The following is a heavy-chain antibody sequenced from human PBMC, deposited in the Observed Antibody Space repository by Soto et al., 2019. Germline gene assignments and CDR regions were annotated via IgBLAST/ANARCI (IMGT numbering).Heavy chain of an antibody. CDR3: ARGPRRLYYGSGSYAGFDP. J-gene: IGHJ5*02. D-gene: IGHD3-10*01. CDR1: GGSISSSSYY. V-gene: IGHV4-39*01. CDR2: IYYSGST. Sequence: QLQLQESGPGLVKPSETLSLTCTVSGGSISSSSYYWGWIRQPPGKGLEWIGSIYYSGSTYYNPSLKSRVTISVDTSKNQFSLKLSSVTAADTAVYYCARGPRRLYYGSGSYAGFDPWGQGTLVTVSS.